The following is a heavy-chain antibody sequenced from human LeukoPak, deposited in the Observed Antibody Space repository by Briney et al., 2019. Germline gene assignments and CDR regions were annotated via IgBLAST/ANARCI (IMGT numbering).Heavy chain of an antibody. V-gene: IGHV4-59*01. CDR3: ARGGRGYDSSGLFDY. Sequence: PSETLSLTCTVSGGSISSYYWSWIRQPPGKGLERIGYIYYSGSTNYNPSLKSRVTISVDTSKNQFSLKLSSVTAADTAVYYCARGGRGYDSSGLFDYWGQGTLVTVSS. CDR1: GGSISSYY. CDR2: IYYSGST. J-gene: IGHJ4*02. D-gene: IGHD3-22*01.